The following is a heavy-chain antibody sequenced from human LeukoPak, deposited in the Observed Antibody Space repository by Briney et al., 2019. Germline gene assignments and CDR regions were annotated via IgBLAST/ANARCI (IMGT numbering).Heavy chain of an antibody. V-gene: IGHV3-21*01. Sequence: GESLRLSCAASGFTFSSYSMNWVRQAPGKGLEWVSSISSSSSYIYYADSVKGRFTISRDNAKNSLYLQMNSLRAEDTAVYYCARDPYVWGSYLVYWGQGTLVTVSS. D-gene: IGHD3-16*02. CDR3: ARDPYVWGSYLVY. J-gene: IGHJ4*02. CDR1: GFTFSSYS. CDR2: ISSSSSYI.